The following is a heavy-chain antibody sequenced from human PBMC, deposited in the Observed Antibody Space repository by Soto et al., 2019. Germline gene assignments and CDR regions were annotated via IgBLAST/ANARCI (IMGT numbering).Heavy chain of an antibody. CDR1: GGSISSGGYY. Sequence: SETLSLTCTVSGGSISSGGYYWSWIRQLPGKSLERIGYIYYSGSAYYNTSLKSRVTISVDTSKNQFSLELSSVTSADTAVYYCARDLGGYSNFDYWGRGTLVTVSS. V-gene: IGHV4-31*02. CDR2: IYYSGSA. CDR3: ARDLGGYSNFDY. D-gene: IGHD4-4*01. J-gene: IGHJ4*02.